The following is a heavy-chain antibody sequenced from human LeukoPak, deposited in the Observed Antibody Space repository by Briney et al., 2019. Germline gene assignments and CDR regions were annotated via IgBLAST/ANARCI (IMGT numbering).Heavy chain of an antibody. V-gene: IGHV4-34*01. CDR3: ARLPGRSGWNGNWFDP. J-gene: IGHJ5*02. CDR2: INHSGST. Sequence: SETLSLTCAVYGGSFSGYYWSWIRQPPGKGLEWIGEINHSGSTNYNPSLKSRVTISVDTSKNQFSLKLSSVTAADTAVYYCARLPGRSGWNGNWFDPWGQGTLVTVSS. D-gene: IGHD1-1*01. CDR1: GGSFSGYY.